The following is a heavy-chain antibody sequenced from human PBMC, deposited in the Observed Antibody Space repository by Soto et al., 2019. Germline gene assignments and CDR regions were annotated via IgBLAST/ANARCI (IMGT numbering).Heavy chain of an antibody. CDR1: GFTFSRYS. Sequence: EVQLVESGGGLVQPEGSLRLSCAASGFTFSRYSMSWVRQAPGKGLEWVSYISSTSNTIDYADSVKGRFTISRDNAKNSLYLHMNSLSAEDTAVYYCARDRGCSGGICYRDLDYWGQGTLVTVSS. D-gene: IGHD2-15*01. CDR2: ISSTSNTI. CDR3: ARDRGCSGGICYRDLDY. J-gene: IGHJ4*02. V-gene: IGHV3-48*01.